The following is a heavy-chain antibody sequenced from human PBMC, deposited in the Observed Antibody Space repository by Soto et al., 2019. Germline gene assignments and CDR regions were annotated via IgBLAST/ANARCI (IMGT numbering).Heavy chain of an antibody. CDR2: VYYSGTT. D-gene: IGHD4-17*01. CDR3: ARTTAVPNTLRSRYFFDY. Sequence: SETLSLTCSVSGGSVSNKTYYWSWIRQPPGKRLGWIGYVYYSGTTNYNPSLKSRVTISVDLSKNQFSLRLSSVTTADTALYYCARTTAVPNTLRSRYFFDYWGQGTLVTVSS. J-gene: IGHJ4*02. V-gene: IGHV4-61*01. CDR1: GGSVSNKTYY.